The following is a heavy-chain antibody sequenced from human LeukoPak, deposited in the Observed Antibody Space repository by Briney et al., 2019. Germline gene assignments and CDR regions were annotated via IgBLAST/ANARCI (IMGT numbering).Heavy chain of an antibody. CDR2: IYSSGSA. CDR1: GGSISSYY. CDR3: ARYSCTSGTCYYFDY. D-gene: IGHD2-15*01. J-gene: IGHJ4*02. Sequence: SETLSLTCTVSGGSISSYYWSWIRQPPGKGLEWIGYIYSSGSAQYNPSLKSRVTISVDTSKNQFSLKLSSVTAADTAVYFCARYSCTSGTCYYFDYWGQGILVTVSS. V-gene: IGHV4-59*01.